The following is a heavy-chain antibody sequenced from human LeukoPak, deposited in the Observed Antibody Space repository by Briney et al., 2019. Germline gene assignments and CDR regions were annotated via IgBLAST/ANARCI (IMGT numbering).Heavy chain of an antibody. Sequence: SETLSLTCAVYGGSFNGYYWSWIRQPPGKGLEWIGEINHSGSTNYNPSLKSRVTISVDTSKNQFSLKLSSVTAADTAVYYCARLFWNLDYWGQGTLVTVSS. D-gene: IGHD1-1*01. CDR1: GGSFNGYY. CDR3: ARLFWNLDY. V-gene: IGHV4-34*01. J-gene: IGHJ4*02. CDR2: INHSGST.